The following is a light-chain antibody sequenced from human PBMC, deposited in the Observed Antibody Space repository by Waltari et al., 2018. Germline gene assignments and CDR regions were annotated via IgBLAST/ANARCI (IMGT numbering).Light chain of an antibody. CDR1: RDINNY. CDR3: QKLDGAPFA. CDR2: ATS. J-gene: IGKJ4*01. V-gene: IGKV1-27*01. Sequence: DIQMTQSPPSLSASVGDRVTTTRRSSRDINNYLAWYQQKPGKVPKLILYATSALQAGCPARFSGSGIRRDFTLTISSLQPEDVATYYCQKLDGAPFAFGGGTKVE.